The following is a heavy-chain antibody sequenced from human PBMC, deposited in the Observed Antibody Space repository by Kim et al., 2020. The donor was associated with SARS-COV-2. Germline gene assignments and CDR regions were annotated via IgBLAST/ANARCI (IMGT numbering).Heavy chain of an antibody. CDR1: GFTFSSYA. Sequence: GGSLRLSCAASGFTFSSYAMHWVRQAPGKGLEWVAVISYDGSNKYYADSVKGRFTISRDNSKNTLYLQMNSLRAEDTAVYYCAANYYDSSGVFGHNDYWG. CDR2: ISYDGSNK. V-gene: IGHV3-30*04. J-gene: IGHJ4*01. D-gene: IGHD3-22*01. CDR3: AANYYDSSGVFGHNDY.